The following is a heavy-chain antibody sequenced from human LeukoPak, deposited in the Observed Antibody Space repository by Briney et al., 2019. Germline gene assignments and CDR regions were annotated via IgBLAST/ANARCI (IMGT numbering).Heavy chain of an antibody. Sequence: PGGSLRLSCAASGFTFSSYSMNWVRQAPGKGLEWVSSISSSSSYIYYADSVKGRFTIFRDNAKNSLYLQMNSLRAGDTAVYYCARQRETAVAGTGFDHWGQGTLVAVSS. CDR3: ARQRETAVAGTGFDH. D-gene: IGHD6-19*01. CDR2: ISSSSSYI. V-gene: IGHV3-21*01. CDR1: GFTFSSYS. J-gene: IGHJ4*02.